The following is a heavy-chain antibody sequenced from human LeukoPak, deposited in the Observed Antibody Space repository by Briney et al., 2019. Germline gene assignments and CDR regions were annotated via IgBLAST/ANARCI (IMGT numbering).Heavy chain of an antibody. CDR3: ARGSSGCPTPLCNWFDP. Sequence: ASVKVSCKASGYTFTGYYMHWVRQAPGQGLERMGWINPNSGGTNYAQKFQGWVTMTRDTSISTAYMELSRLRSDDTAVYYCARGSSGCPTPLCNWFDPWGQGTLVTVSS. J-gene: IGHJ5*02. CDR2: INPNSGGT. V-gene: IGHV1-2*04. CDR1: GYTFTGYY. D-gene: IGHD6-19*01.